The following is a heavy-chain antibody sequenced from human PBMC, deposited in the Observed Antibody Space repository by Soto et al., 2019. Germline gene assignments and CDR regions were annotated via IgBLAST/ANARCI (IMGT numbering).Heavy chain of an antibody. Sequence: ASVKVSCKASGYTFTNYYMHWLRQAPGQGLEWMGWMNPRSGGSKYAQAFQDRVTMTRDASISTAYMELSRLTSDDTAVYYCARDSDSVMTNWFDPWGQGTLVTVSS. CDR3: ARDSDSVMTNWFDP. J-gene: IGHJ5*02. CDR2: MNPRSGGS. CDR1: GYTFTNYY. D-gene: IGHD4-4*01. V-gene: IGHV1-2*02.